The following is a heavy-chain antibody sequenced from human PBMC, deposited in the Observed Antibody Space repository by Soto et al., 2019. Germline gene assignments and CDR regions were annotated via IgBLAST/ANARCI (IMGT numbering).Heavy chain of an antibody. V-gene: IGHV3-23*01. D-gene: IGHD4-17*01. Sequence: EVQLLESGGGLVQPGGSLRLSCSSSGFIFGSYAMAWVRQPPGKGLEWVSGASRSGAYTFYAPSVRGRFSISRDNSRDTLGLQMDSLRVEDTALYFCVKYTVTEDLGEHWGQGSLVTVSS. CDR2: ASRSGAYT. J-gene: IGHJ4*02. CDR3: VKYTVTEDLGEH. CDR1: GFIFGSYA.